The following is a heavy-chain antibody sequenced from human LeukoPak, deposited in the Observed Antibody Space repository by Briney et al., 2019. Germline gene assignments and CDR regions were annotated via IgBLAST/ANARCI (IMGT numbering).Heavy chain of an antibody. Sequence: GGSLRLSCAASGFTFSSYWMSWVRQAPGKGLEWVANIKQNGSEKYYVDSVKGRFTISRDNAKNSLYLQMNSQRAEDTAVYYCARDDDYGDYGHLNAFDIWGQGTMVTVSS. CDR2: IKQNGSEK. J-gene: IGHJ3*02. CDR3: ARDDDYGDYGHLNAFDI. V-gene: IGHV3-7*03. D-gene: IGHD4-17*01. CDR1: GFTFSSYW.